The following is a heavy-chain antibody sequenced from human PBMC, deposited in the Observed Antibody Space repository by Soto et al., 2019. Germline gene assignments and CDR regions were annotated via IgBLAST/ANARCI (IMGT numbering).Heavy chain of an antibody. V-gene: IGHV2-5*02. CDR3: VQSRCGGDCLEIYSSHAYNGLDV. CDR1: GLSLRTTGVG. J-gene: IGHJ6*02. Sequence: SGPTLVNPTHTLTLTCTVSGLSLRTTGVGVGWVRQPPGKALEWRALLYWDDDKGYSPALRSRLTIAKDTSEKQVVLTMTNMDTVDTATYYCVQSRCGGDCLEIYSSHAYNGLDVWGQGTTVTVSS. D-gene: IGHD2-21*02. CDR2: LYWDDDK.